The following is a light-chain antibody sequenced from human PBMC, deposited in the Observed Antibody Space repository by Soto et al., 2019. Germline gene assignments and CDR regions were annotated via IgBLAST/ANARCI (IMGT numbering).Light chain of an antibody. V-gene: IGKV1-39*01. CDR3: QQSHSTPYT. CDR1: HDIGYY. Sequence: DIQMTQSPPYLSASIGDRVTITCQASHDIGYYLNWYQQMPGKAPSLLIYAARDLQSGVPGRFSGSGSGTEFNLTISSLQPEDLATYYCQQSHSTPYTFGQGTKLEI. CDR2: AAR. J-gene: IGKJ2*01.